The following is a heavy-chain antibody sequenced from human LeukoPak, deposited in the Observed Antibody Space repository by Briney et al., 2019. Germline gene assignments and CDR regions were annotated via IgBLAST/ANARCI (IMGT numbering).Heavy chain of an antibody. CDR1: GYTFTSYA. Sequence: ASVKVSCKASGYTFTSYAMNWVRQAPGQGLEWMGWINTNTGNPTYAQGFTGRFVFSLDTSVSTAYLQISSLKAEDTAVYYCARGVRRDGYSNYWYFDLWGRGTLVTVSS. V-gene: IGHV7-4-1*02. CDR2: INTNTGNP. J-gene: IGHJ2*01. D-gene: IGHD5-24*01. CDR3: ARGVRRDGYSNYWYFDL.